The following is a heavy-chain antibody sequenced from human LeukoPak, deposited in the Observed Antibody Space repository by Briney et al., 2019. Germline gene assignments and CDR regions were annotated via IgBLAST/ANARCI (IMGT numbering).Heavy chain of an antibody. J-gene: IGHJ3*02. D-gene: IGHD6-13*01. CDR1: GLSVRRCSYH. CDR3: VTGQHIGYSSSWPLDAFDI. CDR2: IYYSRST. Sequence: SETLSLPCTVSGLSVRRCSYHGRWLRPPPGKGLEWIGYIYYSRSTNYNPSLKSRVTISVDTSKNRFSLKLSSATDSVTAADTSVTGQHIGYSSSWPLDAFDIWGQGTMVTVSS. V-gene: IGHV4-61*01.